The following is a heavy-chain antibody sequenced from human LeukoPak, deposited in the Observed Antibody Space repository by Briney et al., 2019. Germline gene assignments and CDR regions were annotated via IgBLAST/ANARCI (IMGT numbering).Heavy chain of an antibody. Sequence: SETLSLTCTVSGGSISSSSYYWGWMRPPPGKGREWIGSIYYSGSTYYDPSLKSRVTISVDTSKNQFSLKLSSVTAADTAVYYCARQGSYSSSWYYLDYFDYWGQGTLVTVSS. CDR1: GGSISSSSYY. CDR3: ARQGSYSSSWYYLDYFDY. CDR2: IYYSGST. D-gene: IGHD6-13*01. V-gene: IGHV4-39*01. J-gene: IGHJ4*02.